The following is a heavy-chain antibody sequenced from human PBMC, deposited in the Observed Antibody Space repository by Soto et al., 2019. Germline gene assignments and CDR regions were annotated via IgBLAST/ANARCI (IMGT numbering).Heavy chain of an antibody. J-gene: IGHJ5*02. CDR2: ISAYNGNT. Sequence: ASVKVSCKASGYTFTSYGISWVRQAPGQGLEWMGWISAYNGNTNYAQKPQGRVTMTTDTSTSTAYMELRSLRSDDTAVYYCARWAAAAGNYWFDPWGQGTLVTVSS. V-gene: IGHV1-18*01. CDR1: GYTFTSYG. D-gene: IGHD6-13*01. CDR3: ARWAAAAGNYWFDP.